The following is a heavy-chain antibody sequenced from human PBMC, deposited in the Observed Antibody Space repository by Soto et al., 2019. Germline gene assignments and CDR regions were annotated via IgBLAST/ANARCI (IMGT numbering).Heavy chain of an antibody. J-gene: IGHJ4*02. Sequence: ASVKVSCKXCGYTFTSYGISWVRQPGGQGLEWMGWISAYNGNTNYAQKLQGRVIMTTVTSTSTAYMELRSLRSDDTAVYYCARDNAFDWLSHADYDYWGQGTLVTVSS. D-gene: IGHD3-9*01. V-gene: IGHV1-18*04. CDR2: ISAYNGNT. CDR3: ARDNAFDWLSHADYDY. CDR1: GYTFTSYG.